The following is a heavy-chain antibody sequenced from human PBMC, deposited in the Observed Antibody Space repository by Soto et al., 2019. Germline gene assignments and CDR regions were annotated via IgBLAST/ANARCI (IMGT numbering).Heavy chain of an antibody. CDR1: GDTFTNYD. Sequence: QVQLVQSGAEVKKPGASVKVSCKASGDTFTNYDIQWVRQATGQGLAWMGWMKANSGNTGYAQKFQGRVTMTRNTSRSTAYRERSSLRSEDAVVYYCVRGGNGMDFWGQGTTVTVSS. CDR2: MKANSGNT. J-gene: IGHJ6*02. D-gene: IGHD2-8*01. V-gene: IGHV1-8*01. CDR3: VRGGNGMDF.